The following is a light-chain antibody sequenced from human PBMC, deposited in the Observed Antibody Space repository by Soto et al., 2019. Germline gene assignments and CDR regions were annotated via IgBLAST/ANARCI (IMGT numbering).Light chain of an antibody. Sequence: EIVMTQSPATLSVSPGERVTLSCWASQSVSSSLAWYQQRRGQAPRLLIYGASSRATGIPARFSGSGSGTELTLTISSLQSEDFAVYYCLQYKKWPPWTFGQGTKVEIK. CDR1: QSVSSS. J-gene: IGKJ1*01. CDR3: LQYKKWPPWT. CDR2: GAS. V-gene: IGKV3-15*01.